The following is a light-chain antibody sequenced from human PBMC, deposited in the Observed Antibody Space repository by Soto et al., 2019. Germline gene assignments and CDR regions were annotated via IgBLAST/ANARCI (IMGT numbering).Light chain of an antibody. CDR2: DVS. CDR3: SSYTIRSTVV. CDR1: GSDVGGYNY. J-gene: IGLJ3*02. Sequence: QSALTQPASVSGSPGQSITISCTGTGSDVGGYNYVSWYQQHPGKAPKLMIYDVSNRPSGVSNRFSGSKSGNTASLTISGFQAEDEADYYCSSYTIRSTVVFGGGTKVTGL. V-gene: IGLV2-14*03.